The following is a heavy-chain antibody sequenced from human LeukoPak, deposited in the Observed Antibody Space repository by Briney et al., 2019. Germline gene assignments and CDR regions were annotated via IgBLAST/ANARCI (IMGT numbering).Heavy chain of an antibody. J-gene: IGHJ3*02. CDR2: IYYSGST. CDR3: ALDSSGWSDDSFDI. CDR1: GXXXXXXX. Sequence: SETLFLTCTXXGXXXXXXXXXXXXXXPGXGLEWIGYIYYSGSTXXXXSLNSRVTMSIDTSKNQFSLNLNSVTAADTAVYYCALDSSGWSDDSFDIWGHGTMVTVSS. V-gene: IGHV4-59*01. D-gene: IGHD6-13*01.